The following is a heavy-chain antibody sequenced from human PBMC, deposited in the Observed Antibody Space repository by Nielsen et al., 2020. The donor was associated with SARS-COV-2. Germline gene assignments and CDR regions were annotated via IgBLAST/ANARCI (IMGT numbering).Heavy chain of an antibody. Sequence: VRQMPGKGLEWVSVIYSGGSTYYADSVKGRFTICRDNSKNTLYLQMNSLRAEDTAVYYCARVRILMVVAAYRRDNWFDPWGQGTLVTVSS. J-gene: IGHJ5*02. D-gene: IGHD2-15*01. V-gene: IGHV3-53*01. CDR3: ARVRILMVVAAYRRDNWFDP. CDR2: IYSGGST.